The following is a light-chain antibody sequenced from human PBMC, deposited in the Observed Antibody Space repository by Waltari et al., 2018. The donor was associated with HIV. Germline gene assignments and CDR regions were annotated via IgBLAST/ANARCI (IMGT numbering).Light chain of an antibody. Sequence: QSALTQPRSVSGSPGQSVTISCTGTSSDVGGYHYVSWYQQHPGKAPKLMIYYVSKRPSGVPDRFSGSKSGNTASLTISGLQAEDEADYYCCSYAGSYTYVVFGGGTKLTVL. V-gene: IGLV2-11*01. CDR1: SSDVGGYHY. CDR2: YVS. J-gene: IGLJ2*01. CDR3: CSYAGSYTYVV.